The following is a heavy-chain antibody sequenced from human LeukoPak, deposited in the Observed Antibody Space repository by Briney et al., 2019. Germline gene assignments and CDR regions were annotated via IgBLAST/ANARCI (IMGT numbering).Heavy chain of an antibody. V-gene: IGHV4-30-4*08. D-gene: IGHD1-1*01. Sequence: PSQTLSLTCTVSGGSISSGDYYWSWIRQPPGKGLEWIGYIYYSGSTYYNPSLKSRVTISVDTSKNQFSLKLSSVTAADTAVYYCARDNWNDGPIDYWGQGTLVTVSS. CDR1: GGSISSGDYY. CDR3: ARDNWNDGPIDY. CDR2: IYYSGST. J-gene: IGHJ4*02.